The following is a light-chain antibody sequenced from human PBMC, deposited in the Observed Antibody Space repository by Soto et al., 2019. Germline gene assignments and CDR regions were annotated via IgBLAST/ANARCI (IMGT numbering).Light chain of an antibody. Sequence: EIVMTQSPATLSVSPGERATLSCRASQSVSSNLAWYQHKPGQAPRLLIYVASTRATGIPARFSGSGSGTGFALIISSLQSEDFAVYYCQQYNDWPPYTFGQGTKVEIK. CDR2: VAS. V-gene: IGKV3-15*01. CDR3: QQYNDWPPYT. CDR1: QSVSSN. J-gene: IGKJ2*01.